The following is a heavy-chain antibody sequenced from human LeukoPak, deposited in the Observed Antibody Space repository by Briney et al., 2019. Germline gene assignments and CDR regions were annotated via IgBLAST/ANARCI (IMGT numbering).Heavy chain of an antibody. Sequence: PGGSLRLSCAASGFTFDNYAMHWVRHAPGKGLEWVSLISGGGGSTSYADSVKGRFTISRDNSKGSLYLQMNSLRTEDTALYYCAKVLGSSSWYSLGYWGQGTLVTVSS. J-gene: IGHJ4*02. CDR2: ISGGGGST. V-gene: IGHV3-43*02. D-gene: IGHD6-13*01. CDR1: GFTFDNYA. CDR3: AKVLGSSSWYSLGY.